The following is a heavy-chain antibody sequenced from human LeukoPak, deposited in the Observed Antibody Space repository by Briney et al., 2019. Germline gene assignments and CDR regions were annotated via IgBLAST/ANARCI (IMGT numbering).Heavy chain of an antibody. CDR3: ARQTGGYYTNYFDY. V-gene: IGHV4-59*08. CDR1: GGSISSYY. D-gene: IGHD3-3*01. CDR2: IYYSGST. Sequence: PSETLSLTCTVSGGSISSYYWSRIRQPPGKGLEWIGYIYYSGSTNYNPSLKSRVTTSVDTSKNQFSLKLSSVTAADTAVYYCARQTGGYYTNYFDYWGQGTLVTVSS. J-gene: IGHJ4*02.